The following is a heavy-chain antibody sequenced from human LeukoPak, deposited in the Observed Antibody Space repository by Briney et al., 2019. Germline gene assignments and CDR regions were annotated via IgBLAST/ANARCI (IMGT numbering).Heavy chain of an antibody. CDR1: GFSFSSYG. CDR2: IWYDGSQT. D-gene: IGHD5-18*01. CDR3: AKDRRGFSYGYWGFDY. Sequence: GGSLRLSCAAAGFSFSSYGMHWVRQAPDKGLEWVATIWYDGSQTYSADSAKGRFTISRDNSKNTVYLHMNSLRAEDTAVYYCAKDRRGFSYGYWGFDYWGQGALVTVSS. J-gene: IGHJ4*02. V-gene: IGHV3-33*06.